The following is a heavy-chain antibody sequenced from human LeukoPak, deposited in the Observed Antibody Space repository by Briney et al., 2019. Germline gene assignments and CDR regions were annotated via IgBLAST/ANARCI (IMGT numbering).Heavy chain of an antibody. CDR3: AKGRQWLLLSSLDY. J-gene: IGHJ4*02. CDR1: RFTFSSYG. CDR2: ISGSGGST. V-gene: IGHV3-23*01. D-gene: IGHD3-22*01. Sequence: PGGSLRLSCAASRFTFSSYGMSWVRQAPGKGLEWVSAISGSGGSTYYADSVKGRFTISRDNSKNTLYLQMNSLRAEDTAVYYCAKGRQWLLLSSLDYWGQGTLVTVSS.